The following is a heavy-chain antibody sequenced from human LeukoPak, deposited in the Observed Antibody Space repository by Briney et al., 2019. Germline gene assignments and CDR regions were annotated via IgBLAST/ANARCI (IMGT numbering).Heavy chain of an antibody. D-gene: IGHD3-3*01. Sequence: ASVKVSCKASGYTFTGYYMHWVRQAPGQGLEWMGWINPNSGGTNYAQKLQGRVTMTTDTSTSTAYMELRSLRSDDTAVYYCARGAMFGGYNFWSGSGNFDYWGQGTLVTVSS. CDR1: GYTFTGYY. V-gene: IGHV1-2*02. CDR3: ARGAMFGGYNFWSGSGNFDY. J-gene: IGHJ4*02. CDR2: INPNSGGT.